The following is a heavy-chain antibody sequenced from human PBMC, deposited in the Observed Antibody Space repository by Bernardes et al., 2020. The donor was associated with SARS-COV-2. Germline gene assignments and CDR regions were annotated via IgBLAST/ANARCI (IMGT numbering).Heavy chain of an antibody. CDR1: GYTFTSYG. D-gene: IGHD3-10*01. CDR2: ISAYNGNT. J-gene: IGHJ4*02. CDR3: ARVRDLGVRGVIPYDY. Sequence: ASVKVSCKASGYTFTSYGISWVRQAPGQGLEWMGWISAYNGNTNYAQKLQGRVTMTTVTSTSTAYMELRSLRSDDTAVYYCARVRDLGVRGVIPYDYWGQGTLVTVSS. V-gene: IGHV1-18*01.